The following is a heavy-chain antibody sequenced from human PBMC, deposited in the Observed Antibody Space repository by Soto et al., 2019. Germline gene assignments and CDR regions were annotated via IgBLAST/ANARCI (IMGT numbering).Heavy chain of an antibody. CDR3: AKDVEGGSLFRGAFDY. CDR2: ISASGGAT. CDR1: RFTFTSYA. Sequence: EVELLESGGGLVQPGGSLRLSCVASRFTFTSYAMSWARQAPGKGLEGVAAISASGGATIHADSVKGRLTISRDNSKNTLYLQMNSLRAEDTAVYYCAKDVEGGSLFRGAFDYWGQGTQVTVSS. V-gene: IGHV3-23*01. J-gene: IGHJ4*02. D-gene: IGHD1-26*01.